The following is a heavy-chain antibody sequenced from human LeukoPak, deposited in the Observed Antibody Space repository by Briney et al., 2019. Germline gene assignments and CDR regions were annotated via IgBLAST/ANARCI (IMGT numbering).Heavy chain of an antibody. CDR2: ISGSGVNT. J-gene: IGHJ3*02. CDR1: GYTFSSYS. D-gene: IGHD3-22*01. CDR3: ARGRSGYGPFDAFDI. Sequence: PGGSLRLSCTASGYTFSSYSMTWVRQAPGKGLEWVSAISGSGVNTYYADSVKGRFAASRGNSKNTLYLQMNSLRAEDTAVYYCARGRSGYGPFDAFDIWGQGTRITVSS. V-gene: IGHV3-23*01.